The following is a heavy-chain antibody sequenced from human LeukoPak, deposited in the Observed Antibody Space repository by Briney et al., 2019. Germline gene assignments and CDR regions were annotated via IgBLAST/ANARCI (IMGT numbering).Heavy chain of an antibody. J-gene: IGHJ4*02. V-gene: IGHV3-23*01. CDR3: AKSLGYYYDSSGGY. Sequence: GGSLRLSCAASGFTFSSYAMSWVRQAPGKGLEWVSAISGSGGSTYYADSVKGRFTISRDNSKNTLYLQMNSLRAEDTAVYYCAKSLGYYYDSSGGYWGQGTLDTVSS. CDR2: ISGSGGST. D-gene: IGHD3-22*01. CDR1: GFTFSSYA.